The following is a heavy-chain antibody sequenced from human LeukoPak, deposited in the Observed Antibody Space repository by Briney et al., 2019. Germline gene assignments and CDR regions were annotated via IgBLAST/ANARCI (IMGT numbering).Heavy chain of an antibody. J-gene: IGHJ4*02. D-gene: IGHD3-22*01. CDR2: ISGSSDTI. V-gene: IGHV3-48*02. CDR3: ARAPPNYYDSNGYYSPYDY. CDR1: GFIFSDFS. Sequence: GGPLRLSCAASGFIFSDFSMNWLRQAPGKGLEWVSYISGSSDTIYYADSVKGRFTTSRDNAENSLYLQMNSLRDEDTAVYFCARAPPNYYDSNGYYSPYDYWGQGTLVTVSS.